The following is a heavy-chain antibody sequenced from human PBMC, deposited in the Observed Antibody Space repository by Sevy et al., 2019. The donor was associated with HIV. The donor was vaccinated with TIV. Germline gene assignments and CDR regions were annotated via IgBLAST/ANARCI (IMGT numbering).Heavy chain of an antibody. CDR2: IYPGDSDT. V-gene: IGHV5-51*01. D-gene: IGHD3-22*01. CDR3: ARRGYYDNSGYYTYGMDV. J-gene: IGHJ6*02. CDR1: GYSFTNYW. Sequence: GESLKISCKGSGYSFTNYWIGWVRQMPGKGLEWMGMIYPGDSDTRYSPSFQGQVTISANKSISTAYLQWSSLKASDTAMYYCARRGYYDNSGYYTYGMDVWGQGTTVTVSS.